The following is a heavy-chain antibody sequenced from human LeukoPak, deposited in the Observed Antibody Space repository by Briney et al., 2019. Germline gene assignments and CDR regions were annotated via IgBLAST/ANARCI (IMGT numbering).Heavy chain of an antibody. D-gene: IGHD4-17*01. V-gene: IGHV3-9*03. CDR1: GFTFDEYA. Sequence: GGSLRLSCAASGFTFDEYAMHWVRQAPGKGLEWVSGISWNSGKIDYADSVKGRSTISRDNAKNSLYLQMNSLRTEDMALYYCAKAYGDYEGWYFDLWGRGTLVTVSS. CDR2: ISWNSGKI. J-gene: IGHJ2*01. CDR3: AKAYGDYEGWYFDL.